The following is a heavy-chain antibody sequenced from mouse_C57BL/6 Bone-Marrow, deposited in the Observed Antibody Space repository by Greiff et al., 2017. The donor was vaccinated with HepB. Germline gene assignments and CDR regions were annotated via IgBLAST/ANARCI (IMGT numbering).Heavy chain of an antibody. V-gene: IGHV1-72*01. Sequence: VKQSCKASGYTFTSYWMHWVKQRPGRGLEWIGRIDPNSGGTKYNEKFKSKATLTVDKPSSTAYMQLSSLTSEDSAVYYCARLYYGSSYWYFDVWGTGTTVTVSS. CDR2: IDPNSGGT. CDR3: ARLYYGSSYWYFDV. CDR1: GYTFTSYW. D-gene: IGHD1-1*01. J-gene: IGHJ1*03.